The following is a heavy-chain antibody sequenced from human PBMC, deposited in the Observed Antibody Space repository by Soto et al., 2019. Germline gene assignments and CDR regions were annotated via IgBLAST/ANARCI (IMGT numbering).Heavy chain of an antibody. CDR2: ISWNSGSI. CDR1: GFTFDDYA. V-gene: IGHV3-9*01. Sequence: SLRLSCAASGFTFDDYAMHWVRQAPGKGLEWVSGISWNSGSIGYADSVKGRFTISRDNAKNSLYLQMNSLRAEDTALYYCAKGVPYSGYDLHDFDIWGQGTMVTVSS. J-gene: IGHJ3*02. CDR3: AKGVPYSGYDLHDFDI. D-gene: IGHD5-12*01.